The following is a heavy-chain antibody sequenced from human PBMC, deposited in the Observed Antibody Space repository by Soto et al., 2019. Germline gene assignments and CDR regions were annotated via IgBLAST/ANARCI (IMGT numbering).Heavy chain of an antibody. CDR3: ARSSSSSLDFDY. J-gene: IGHJ4*02. CDR2: INAGNGNT. D-gene: IGHD6-6*01. CDR1: GYTFTSYA. Sequence: ASVKVSCKASGYTFTSYAMHWVRQAPGQRLEWMGWINAGNGNTKYSQKFQGRVTITRDTSASTAYMELSSLRSEDTAVYYCARSSSSSLDFDYWGQGTLVTVS. V-gene: IGHV1-3*01.